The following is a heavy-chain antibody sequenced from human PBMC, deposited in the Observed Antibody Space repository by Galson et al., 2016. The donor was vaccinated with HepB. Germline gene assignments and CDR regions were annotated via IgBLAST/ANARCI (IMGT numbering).Heavy chain of an antibody. CDR3: ARDTGGDLDYYYMDV. Sequence: VKVSCKASGYTFTSYGISWVRHAPGQGLEWMGWISGYNGNTNYAQQLQGRVTMTTDTSTSTAYMELGSLRSDDTAVYYCARDTGGDLDYYYMDVWGKGTTVTVSS. CDR2: ISGYNGNT. D-gene: IGHD2-8*02. J-gene: IGHJ6*03. CDR1: GYTFTSYG. V-gene: IGHV1-18*04.